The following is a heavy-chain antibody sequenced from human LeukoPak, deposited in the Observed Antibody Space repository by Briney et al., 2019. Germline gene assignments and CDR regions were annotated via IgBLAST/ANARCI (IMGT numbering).Heavy chain of an antibody. CDR2: IWYDGSNK. D-gene: IGHD4-17*01. CDR3: ASHDYGGNSPSWYFDY. CDR1: GFTFSSYG. Sequence: GGSLRLSCAASGFTFSSYGMHWVRQAPGKGLEWVAVIWYDGSNKYYADSVKGRFTISRDNSKDTLYLQMNSLRAADTAVYYCASHDYGGNSPSWYFDYWGQGTLVTVSS. J-gene: IGHJ4*02. V-gene: IGHV3-33*01.